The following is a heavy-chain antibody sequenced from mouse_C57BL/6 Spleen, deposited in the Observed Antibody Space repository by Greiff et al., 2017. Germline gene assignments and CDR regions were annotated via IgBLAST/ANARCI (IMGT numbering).Heavy chain of an antibody. CDR1: GYTFTDYN. D-gene: IGHD2-2*01. CDR3: AREEMVTTGYYFDY. Sequence: EVQLQQSGPELVKPGASVKMSCKASGYTFTDYNMHWVKQSHGKSLEWIGYINPNNGGTSYNQKFKGKATLTVNKSSSTAYMELRSLTSEDSAVYYCAREEMVTTGYYFDYWGQGTTLTVSS. J-gene: IGHJ2*01. V-gene: IGHV1-22*01. CDR2: INPNNGGT.